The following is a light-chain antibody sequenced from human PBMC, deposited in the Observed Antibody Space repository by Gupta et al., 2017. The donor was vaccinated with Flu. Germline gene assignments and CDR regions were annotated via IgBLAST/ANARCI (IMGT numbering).Light chain of an antibody. J-gene: IGKJ1*01. Sequence: DIQMTQPSSTLSACVGDSVPSTCRASPSITCWLAWYQQKPEKAPKLLIYQASTLGSGVPSMCSGSGAGTEFTLTITSLQTDDFATYYFQQYSSHSTFGQGTKVE. V-gene: IGKV1-5*03. CDR3: QQYSSHST. CDR1: PSITCW. CDR2: QAS.